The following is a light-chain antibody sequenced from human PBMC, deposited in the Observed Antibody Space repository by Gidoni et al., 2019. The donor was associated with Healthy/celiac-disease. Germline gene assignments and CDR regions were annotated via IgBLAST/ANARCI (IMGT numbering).Light chain of an antibody. V-gene: IGKV1-39*01. CDR2: AAS. CDR1: QGISSY. CDR3: QQSYSTPYT. J-gene: IGKJ2*01. Sequence: DIQMTQSPSSLSASVGDRVTITCQASQGISSYLNWYQQKPGKAPKVLIYAASSLQSGVPSRFSGSGSGTDFTLTISSLQPEDFATYYCQQSYSTPYTFGQGTKLEIK.